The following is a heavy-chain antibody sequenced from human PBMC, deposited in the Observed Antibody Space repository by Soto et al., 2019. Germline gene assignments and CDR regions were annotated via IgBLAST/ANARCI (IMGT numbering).Heavy chain of an antibody. CDR2: IYHSGST. CDR1: GGSINIGGFY. D-gene: IGHD5-18*01. J-gene: IGHJ2*01. V-gene: IGHV4-31*03. CDR3: ARRGFSYGGGYFDP. Sequence: QVQLQESGPGLVKPSQTLSLTCTVSGGSINIGGFYWSWVRQHPGKGLEWIGYIYHSGSTYYNPSLKSRVTISEDTSKNQVSLKLSSVTAADTAVYYCARRGFSYGGGYFDPWGRGTLVTVSS.